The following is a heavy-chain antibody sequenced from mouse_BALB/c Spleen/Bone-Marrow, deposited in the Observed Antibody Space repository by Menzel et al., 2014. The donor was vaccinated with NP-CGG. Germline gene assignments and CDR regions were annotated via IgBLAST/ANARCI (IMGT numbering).Heavy chain of an antibody. CDR1: GFIFXSYY. CDR3: ARLGNDDAMDY. V-gene: IGHV5-6-2*01. CDR2: INSNGGST. D-gene: IGHD2-12*01. J-gene: IGHJ4*01. Sequence: EVKLMESGGGLVKLGGSLKLSCAASGFIFXSYYMSWVRQTPEKRLELVAAINSNGGSTYYPDTVKGRFTISRDNAKNTLYLQMSSLKSEDTALYYCARLGNDDAMDYWGQGTSVTVSS.